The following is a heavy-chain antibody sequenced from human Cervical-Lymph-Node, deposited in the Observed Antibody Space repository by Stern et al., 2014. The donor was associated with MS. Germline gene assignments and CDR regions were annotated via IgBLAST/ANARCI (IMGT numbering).Heavy chain of an antibody. J-gene: IGHJ4*02. CDR3: ARERDYGGSSLDC. CDR1: GFTFSDYY. CDR2: INSGGDNI. Sequence: QVQLVQSGGGLVKPGGSLRLSCAASGFTFSDYYMSWIRQAPGKGLEWVSYINSGGDNIYYADSVKGRFTISRDNSKNSLYLQMNSLRAEDTAVYYCARERDYGGSSLDCWGQGTLVTVSS. D-gene: IGHD4-23*01. V-gene: IGHV3-11*01.